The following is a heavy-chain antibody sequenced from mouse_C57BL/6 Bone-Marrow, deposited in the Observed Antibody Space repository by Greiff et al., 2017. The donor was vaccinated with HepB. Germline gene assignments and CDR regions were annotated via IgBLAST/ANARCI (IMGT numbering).Heavy chain of an antibody. J-gene: IGHJ4*01. Sequence: EVKLMESGGGLVQSGRSLRLSCATSGFTFSDFYMEWVRQAPGKGLEWIAASRNKANDYTTEYSASVKGRFIVSRDTSQSILYLQMNALRAEDTAIYYCARDVDGYSYDAMDYWGQGTSVTVSS. CDR2: SRNKANDYTT. CDR1: GFTFSDFY. V-gene: IGHV7-1*01. D-gene: IGHD2-3*01. CDR3: ARDVDGYSYDAMDY.